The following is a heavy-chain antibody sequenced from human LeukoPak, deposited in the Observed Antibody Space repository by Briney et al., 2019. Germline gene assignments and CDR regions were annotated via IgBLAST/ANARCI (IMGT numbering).Heavy chain of an antibody. V-gene: IGHV3-49*04. CDR2: IRSKAYGGTT. CDR1: GFTFSSYE. CDR3: TRDSRSGYSSRGGDY. J-gene: IGHJ4*02. Sequence: GGSLRLSCAASGFTFSSYEMNWVRQAPGKGLEWVGFIRSKAYGGTTEYAASVKGRFTISRDDSKSIAYLQMNSLKTEDTGVYYCTRDSRSGYSSRGGDYWGQGTLVTVSS. D-gene: IGHD6-13*01.